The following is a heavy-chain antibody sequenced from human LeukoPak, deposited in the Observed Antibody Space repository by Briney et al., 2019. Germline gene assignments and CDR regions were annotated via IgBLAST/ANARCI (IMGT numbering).Heavy chain of an antibody. CDR1: GYTFTSYY. D-gene: IGHD3-22*01. V-gene: IGHV1-18*01. CDR3: TRTRDYFDTTRYFDY. J-gene: IGHJ4*02. Sequence: ASVKVSCKASGYTFTSYYMTWVRQAPGQGLEWMGWMSGYNAKTNYAQKFQGRVTMTIDTSTRTAYMELRSLRSDDTAVYYCTRTRDYFDTTRYFDYWGQGTLVTVSS. CDR2: MSGYNAKT.